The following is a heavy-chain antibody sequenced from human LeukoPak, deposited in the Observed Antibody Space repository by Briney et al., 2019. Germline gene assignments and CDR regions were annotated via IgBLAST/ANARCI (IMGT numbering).Heavy chain of an antibody. V-gene: IGHV4-39*01. CDR2: IYYSGNT. Sequence: SETLSLTCSVSGGSISSGSYYWGWIRQPPGKGLEWIGSIYYSGNTYYNPSLKSRVTISVDTSKNQFSLKLSSMTAADTAVYYCARTPRDGYNSPYFDYWGQGTLVTVSS. CDR3: ARTPRDGYNSPYFDY. J-gene: IGHJ4*02. CDR1: GGSISSGSYY. D-gene: IGHD5-24*01.